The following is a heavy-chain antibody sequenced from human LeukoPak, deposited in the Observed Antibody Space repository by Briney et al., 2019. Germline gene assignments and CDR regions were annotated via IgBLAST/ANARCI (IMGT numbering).Heavy chain of an antibody. V-gene: IGHV3-30*02. CDR1: GFTFSSYG. D-gene: IGHD4-11*01. J-gene: IGHJ2*01. Sequence: GGSLRLSCAASGFTFSSYGMHWVRQAPGKGLEWVAFIRYDGSNKYYADSVKGRFTISRDNSKNTLYLQMNSLRAEDSAIYYCARGRRTINYDWYFDLWGRGTLVTVSS. CDR3: ARGRRTINYDWYFDL. CDR2: IRYDGSNK.